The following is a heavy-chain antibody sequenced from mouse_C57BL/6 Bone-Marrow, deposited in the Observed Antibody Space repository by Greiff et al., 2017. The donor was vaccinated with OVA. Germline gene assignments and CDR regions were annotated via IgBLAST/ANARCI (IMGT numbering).Heavy chain of an antibody. D-gene: IGHD1-1*01. J-gene: IGHJ3*01. CDR2: ISSGGSYT. CDR1: GFTFSSYG. CDR3: ARYYYGSSWFAY. Sequence: EVQLQQSGGDLVKPGGSLKLSCAASGFTFSSYGMSWVRQTPDKRLEWVATISSGGSYTYYPDSVKGRFTISRDNAKNTLYLQMSSLKSEDTAMYYCARYYYGSSWFAYWGQGTLVTVSA. V-gene: IGHV5-6*01.